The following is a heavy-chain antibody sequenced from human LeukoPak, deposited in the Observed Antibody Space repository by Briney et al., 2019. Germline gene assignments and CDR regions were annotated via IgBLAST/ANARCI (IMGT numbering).Heavy chain of an antibody. CDR1: GYTFTSYG. Sequence: ASVKVSCKASGYTFTSYGISWVRQAPGQGLEWMGWIGAYNGNTNYAQKLQGRVTMTTDTSTSTAYMELRSLRSDDTAVYYCARRGYSYGYYYYMDVWGKGTTVTVSS. CDR3: ARRGYSYGYYYYMDV. V-gene: IGHV1-18*01. D-gene: IGHD5-18*01. CDR2: IGAYNGNT. J-gene: IGHJ6*03.